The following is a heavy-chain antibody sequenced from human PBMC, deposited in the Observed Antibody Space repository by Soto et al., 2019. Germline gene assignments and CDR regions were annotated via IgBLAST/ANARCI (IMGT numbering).Heavy chain of an antibody. CDR3: TRGDYPDY. CDR1: GFTFSSFE. CDR2: ISSSYSST. V-gene: IGHV3-48*03. Sequence: GVLRLSCAASGFTFSSFEFNWVRQAPGKGLEWVAYISSSYSSTYYADSVKGRFTISRDNAQNSLYLQMNSLTAEDTAVYYCTRGDYPDYWGQGTLVTVSS. J-gene: IGHJ4*02.